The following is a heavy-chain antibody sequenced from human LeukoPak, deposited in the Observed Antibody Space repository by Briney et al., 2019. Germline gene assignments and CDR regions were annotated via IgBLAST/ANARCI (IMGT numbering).Heavy chain of an antibody. V-gene: IGHV3-23*01. J-gene: IGHJ4*02. CDR3: AKKKGYCSGGSCCSWYFDY. D-gene: IGHD2-15*01. CDR1: GFTFSSYA. CDR2: ISGSGGST. Sequence: GGSLRLSCAASGFTFSSYAMSWVRQAPGKGLEWVSAISGSGGSTYYADSVKGRFTISRDNSKNTLYLQMNSLRAEDTAVYCCAKKKGYCSGGSCCSWYFDYWGQGTLVTVSS.